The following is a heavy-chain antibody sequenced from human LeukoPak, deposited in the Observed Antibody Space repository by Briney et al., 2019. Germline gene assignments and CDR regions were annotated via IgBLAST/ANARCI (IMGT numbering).Heavy chain of an antibody. J-gene: IGHJ4*02. CDR2: INHSGST. V-gene: IGHV4-34*01. CDR1: GGSFSGYY. Sequence: PSETLSLTCSVYGGSFSGYYWSWIRQPPGKGLEWIGEINHSGSTNYDPSLKSRVTISIDTSKNQFSLKLSSVTAADTAVYYCARVRFHRVYAYPFDYWGQGTLVTVSS. CDR3: ARVRFHRVYAYPFDY. D-gene: IGHD3-16*01.